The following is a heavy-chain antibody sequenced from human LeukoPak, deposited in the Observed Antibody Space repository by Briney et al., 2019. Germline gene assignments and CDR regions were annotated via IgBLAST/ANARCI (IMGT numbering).Heavy chain of an antibody. CDR1: GFTVSSNY. D-gene: IGHD5-18*01. CDR2: IYSGGST. Sequence: PGGSLRLSCAASGFTVSSNYMSWVRQTPGKGLEWVSVIYSGGSTYYADSVKGRFTISRDNSKNTLYLQRNSLRAEYTAVYYCARALFSSGYFDYWGQGTLVTVSS. J-gene: IGHJ4*02. CDR3: ARALFSSGYFDY. V-gene: IGHV3-53*01.